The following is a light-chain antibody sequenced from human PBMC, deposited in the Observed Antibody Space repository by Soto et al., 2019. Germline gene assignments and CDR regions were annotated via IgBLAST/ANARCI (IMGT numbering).Light chain of an antibody. J-gene: IGKJ4*02. CDR1: QIITNY. CDR3: LQHINWPFT. V-gene: IGKV3-11*01. Sequence: EIVLTQSPATLSLSPVERGTLSFRASQIITNYLAWYQQKPGQAPRLLVYGDSNRATGIPARFSGGGSGTDFTLTISNLEPEDFAVYYCLQHINWPFTFGRGTKVDIK. CDR2: GDS.